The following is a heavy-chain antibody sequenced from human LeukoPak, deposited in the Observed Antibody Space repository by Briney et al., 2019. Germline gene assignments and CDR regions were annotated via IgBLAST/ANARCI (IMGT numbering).Heavy chain of an antibody. Sequence: ASVKVSCKASGYTFTGYYMHWVRQAPGQGLEWMGWINPNSGGTNYAQKFQGRVTMTRDTSISTAYMELSRLRSDDTAVYYCARTRITMVRGVMGYNWFDPWGQGTLVTVSS. CDR1: GYTFTGYY. V-gene: IGHV1-2*02. D-gene: IGHD3-10*01. J-gene: IGHJ5*02. CDR3: ARTRITMVRGVMGYNWFDP. CDR2: INPNSGGT.